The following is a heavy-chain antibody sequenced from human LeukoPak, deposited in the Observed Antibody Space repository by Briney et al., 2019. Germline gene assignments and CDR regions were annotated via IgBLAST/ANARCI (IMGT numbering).Heavy chain of an antibody. D-gene: IGHD4-23*01. CDR1: GGSISSYY. V-gene: IGHV4-59*01. J-gene: IGHJ5*02. CDR2: IYYSGST. Sequence: SETLSLTCTVSGGSISSYYWSWIRQPPGKGLEWIGYIYYSGSTNYNPSLESRVTISVDTSKNQFSLKLSSVTAADTAVYYCARMNGGYTNWSDPWGQGTLVTVSS. CDR3: ARMNGGYTNWSDP.